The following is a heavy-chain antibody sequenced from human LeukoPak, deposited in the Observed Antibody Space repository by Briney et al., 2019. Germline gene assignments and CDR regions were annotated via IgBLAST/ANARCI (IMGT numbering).Heavy chain of an antibody. CDR3: ARAEWGLPVY. V-gene: IGHV3-30-3*01. D-gene: IGHD1-26*01. Sequence: GGSLRLSCAASGFTFSSYAMQWVRQAPGKGLEWVAVISYDGSNKYYADSVKGRFTISRDNSKNTLYLQMNSLRAEDTAVYYCARAEWGLPVYWGQGTLVTVSS. CDR2: ISYDGSNK. J-gene: IGHJ4*02. CDR1: GFTFSSYA.